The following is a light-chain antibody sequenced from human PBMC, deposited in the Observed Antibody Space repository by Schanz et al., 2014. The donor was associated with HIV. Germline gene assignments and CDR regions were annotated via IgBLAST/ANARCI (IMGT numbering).Light chain of an antibody. Sequence: QSALTQPPSASGSPGQSVTISCAGTRGDIGSYNYLSWYQQRPGKAPRLLISEVNKRPSGVPARFSGSKSDNTASLTVSGLQAEDEADYYCSSYAGSNNYVFGTGTKLTVL. CDR3: SSYAGSNNYV. V-gene: IGLV2-8*01. CDR1: RGDIGSYNY. CDR2: EVN. J-gene: IGLJ1*01.